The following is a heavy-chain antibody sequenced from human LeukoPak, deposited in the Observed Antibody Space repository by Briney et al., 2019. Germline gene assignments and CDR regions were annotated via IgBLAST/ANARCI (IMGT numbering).Heavy chain of an antibody. D-gene: IGHD6-13*01. CDR1: GGTFSSYA. V-gene: IGHV1-69*01. Sequence: SVKVSCKASGGTFSSYAISWVRQAPGQGLEWMGEIIPIFGTANYAQKFQGRVTITADESTSTAYMELSSLRSEDTAVYYCAARIAAAGTGVDYWGQGTLVTVSS. CDR2: IIPIFGTA. CDR3: AARIAAAGTGVDY. J-gene: IGHJ4*02.